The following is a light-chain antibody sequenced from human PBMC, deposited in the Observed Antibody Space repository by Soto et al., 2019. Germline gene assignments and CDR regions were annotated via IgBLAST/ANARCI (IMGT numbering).Light chain of an antibody. CDR2: GAS. Sequence: EIVLTQSPGTLSLSPGERATLSCRASQSVNSDYLGWFQQKPGQAPRLLVYGASTRATGIPDRFSGSGSGTDFTLTISRLEPEDFAVYYCQQRSNWPRITFGQGTRLEIK. CDR3: QQRSNWPRIT. J-gene: IGKJ5*01. CDR1: QSVNSDY. V-gene: IGKV3D-20*02.